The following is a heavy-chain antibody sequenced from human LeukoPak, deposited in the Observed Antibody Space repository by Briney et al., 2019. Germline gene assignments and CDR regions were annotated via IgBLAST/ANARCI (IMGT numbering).Heavy chain of an antibody. CDR2: IIPIFGTA. Sequence: GASVKVSCKASGGTFSSYAISWVRQAPGQGLEWMGGIIPIFGTANYAQKFQGRVTITADESTSTAYMELSSLRSEDTAVYYCARDKRGSSWYSDWFDLWGQGTLVTVSS. V-gene: IGHV1-69*13. J-gene: IGHJ5*02. CDR3: ARDKRGSSWYSDWFDL. D-gene: IGHD6-13*01. CDR1: GGTFSSYA.